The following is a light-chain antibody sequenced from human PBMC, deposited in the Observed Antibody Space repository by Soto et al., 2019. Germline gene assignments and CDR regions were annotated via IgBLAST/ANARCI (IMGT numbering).Light chain of an antibody. CDR2: EVS. CDR3: SSYTTSSTRV. CDR1: SSDAGAYDF. J-gene: IGLJ1*01. Sequence: QSVLAQPASVSGSPGQSITISCTGTSSDAGAYDFVSWYQQHPDKAPKLMIYEVSNRPSGVSYRFSGSKSVNTATLTISGLQAEDEADYHCSSYTTSSTRVFGTGTKSPS. V-gene: IGLV2-14*03.